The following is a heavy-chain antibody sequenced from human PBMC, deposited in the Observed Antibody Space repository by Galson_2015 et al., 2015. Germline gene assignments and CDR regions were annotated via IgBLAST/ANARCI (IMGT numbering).Heavy chain of an antibody. CDR2: ISASDGTT. CDR3: AKSKWSYGYYFDY. J-gene: IGHJ4*02. CDR1: GFTFSSYA. V-gene: IGHV3-23*01. Sequence: SLRLSCAASGFTFSSYAMSWVRQAPGKGLEWVSVISASDGTTFYADSVKGRFTISRDNSKNTLYPQMNSLRAEDTAIYYCAKSKWSYGYYFDYWGQGTLVTVPS. D-gene: IGHD5-18*01.